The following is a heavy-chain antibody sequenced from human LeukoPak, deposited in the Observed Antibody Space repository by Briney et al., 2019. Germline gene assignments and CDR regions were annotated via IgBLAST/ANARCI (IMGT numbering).Heavy chain of an antibody. D-gene: IGHD5-18*01. Sequence: SETLSLTCAVYGGSFSGYYWSWIRQPPGKGLEWIGEINHSGSTNYNPSLKSRVTIPVDTSKNQFSLKLSSVTAADTAVCYCARGVAMADHWYFDLWGRGTLVTVSS. CDR1: GGSFSGYY. J-gene: IGHJ2*01. CDR3: ARGVAMADHWYFDL. V-gene: IGHV4-34*01. CDR2: INHSGST.